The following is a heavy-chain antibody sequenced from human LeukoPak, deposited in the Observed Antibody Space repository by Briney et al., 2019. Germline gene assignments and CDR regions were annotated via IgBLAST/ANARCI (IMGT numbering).Heavy chain of an antibody. CDR3: SRNGLVDFDY. V-gene: IGHV3-49*04. CDR2: IRRRAYGRAA. J-gene: IGHJ4*02. Sequence: GGSLRLSCTTSGFAFDDFAMSWVRQPAGKGLEWVGFIRRRAYGRAAEYAASVKGRFIISRDDSKGIAYLQMNSLKTEDTAVYYCSRNGLVDFDYWGQGSRVIVSP. CDR1: GFAFDDFA.